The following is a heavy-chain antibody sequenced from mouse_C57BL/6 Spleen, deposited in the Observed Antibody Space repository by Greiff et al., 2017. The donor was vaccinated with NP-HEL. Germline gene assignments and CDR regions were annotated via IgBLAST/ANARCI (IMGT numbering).Heavy chain of an antibody. Sequence: QVQLQQSGPELVKPGASVKLSCKASGYAFSSSWMNWVKQRPGKGLEWIGRIYPGDGDTNYNGKFKGKATLTADKSSSTAYMQLSSLTSEDSAVYFCSQTETRYFDDWGTGTTVTVSA. J-gene: IGHJ1*03. D-gene: IGHD4-1*01. V-gene: IGHV1-82*01. CDR1: GYAFSSSW. CDR2: IYPGDGDT. CDR3: SQTETRYFDD.